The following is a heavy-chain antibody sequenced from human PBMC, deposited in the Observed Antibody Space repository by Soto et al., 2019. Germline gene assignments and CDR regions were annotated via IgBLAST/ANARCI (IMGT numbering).Heavy chain of an antibody. Sequence: EVQLVESGGGLVQYGRSLRLSCAASGFTFDDYVMHWVRQVPGKGLEWVAGISWSGDDIGYADSVKGRFTISRDNAKNSLFLQMNSLRAEDTAFYYCVKEIGGTTLLEPYDYWGQGTLVTVSS. V-gene: IGHV3-9*01. J-gene: IGHJ4*02. CDR2: ISWSGDDI. D-gene: IGHD1-1*01. CDR3: VKEIGGTTLLEPYDY. CDR1: GFTFDDYV.